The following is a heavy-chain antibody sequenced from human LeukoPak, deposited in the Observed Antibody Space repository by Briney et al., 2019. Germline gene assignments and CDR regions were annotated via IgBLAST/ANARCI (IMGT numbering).Heavy chain of an antibody. CDR1: GGSFSGYY. CDR3: ARGVEMGVPRDY. Sequence: SETLSLTCAVYGGSFSGYYWSWIRQPPGKGLEWIGEINHSGSTNYNPSLKSRVTISVDTSKNQFSLRLSSVTAADTAVYYRARGVEMGVPRDYWGQGTLVTVSS. J-gene: IGHJ4*02. D-gene: IGHD5-24*01. CDR2: INHSGST. V-gene: IGHV4-34*01.